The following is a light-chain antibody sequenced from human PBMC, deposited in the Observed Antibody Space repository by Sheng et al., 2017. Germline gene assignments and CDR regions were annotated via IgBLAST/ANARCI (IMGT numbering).Light chain of an antibody. CDR2: GAS. Sequence: EIVLTQSPGTLSLSPGERATLSCRASQSVRSNSLAWYQHKPGQAPRLLMSGASNRASGTPDRFSGSGSGSDFTLTIDRLEPEDFAVYYCQQHTPPPSPPTWTFGQGTKVEIK. CDR1: QSVRSNS. V-gene: IGKV3-20*01. CDR3: QQHTPPPSPPTWT. J-gene: IGKJ1*01.